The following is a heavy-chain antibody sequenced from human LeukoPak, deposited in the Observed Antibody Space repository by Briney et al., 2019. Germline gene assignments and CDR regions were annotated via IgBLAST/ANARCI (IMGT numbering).Heavy chain of an antibody. CDR1: GYSFTCYW. CDR3: ARHGRFWGPFYYYMDV. Sequence: GESLQISCQGSGYSFTCYWIGWVRPMPGKGVEWMGIIYPGDSDTRYSPSFQGRVTISADKSITTAYLQWSSLKASDTAMYYCARHGRFWGPFYYYMDVWGKGTTVTVSS. J-gene: IGHJ6*03. V-gene: IGHV5-51*01. CDR2: IYPGDSDT. D-gene: IGHD3-16*01.